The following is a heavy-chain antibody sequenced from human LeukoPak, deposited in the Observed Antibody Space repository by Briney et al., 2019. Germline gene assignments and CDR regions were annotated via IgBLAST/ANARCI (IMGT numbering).Heavy chain of an antibody. Sequence: PGGSLRLSCAASGFTFSNYAMSWVRKAPGKGLKWVSAISGSGGSTYYADSVKGRFTISRDNSKNTVFLQMNSPRSEDTAVYYCARQMLDGFDTWGQRKMGTVSS. CDR1: GFTFSNYA. CDR3: ARQMLDGFDT. CDR2: ISGSGGST. J-gene: IGHJ3*02. V-gene: IGHV3-23*01. D-gene: IGHD2-8*01.